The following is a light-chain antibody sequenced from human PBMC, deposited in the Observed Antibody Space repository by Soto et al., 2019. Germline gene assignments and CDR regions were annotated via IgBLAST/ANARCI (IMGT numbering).Light chain of an antibody. Sequence: DIVMTQSPDSLAVSPGERATINCKSSQSLLSSSNNKNYLSWYQQKPGQAPKAIIYWDSTRESGVPDRFSGSGAGTDFTLTTSSLQAEDVAVNYCHQYHSSPLTFGGGTKVEIK. CDR2: WDS. CDR1: QSLLSSSNNKNY. J-gene: IGKJ4*01. CDR3: HQYHSSPLT. V-gene: IGKV4-1*01.